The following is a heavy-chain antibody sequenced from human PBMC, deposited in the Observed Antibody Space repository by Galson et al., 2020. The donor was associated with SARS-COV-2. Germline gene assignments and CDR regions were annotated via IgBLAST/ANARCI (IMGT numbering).Heavy chain of an antibody. CDR2: ISHDGRIE. J-gene: IGHJ3*02. V-gene: IGHV3-30*04. CDR3: ARDVSGGASDI. Sequence: GGSLRLSCAASGFAFSNYAIHWVRQAPGKGLDWVAVISHDGRIEVYADSVKGRFTISRDNSENIMFLQVNSLRADDTALYYCARDVSGGASDIWGQGTMVTVSS. D-gene: IGHD1-26*01. CDR1: GFAFSNYA.